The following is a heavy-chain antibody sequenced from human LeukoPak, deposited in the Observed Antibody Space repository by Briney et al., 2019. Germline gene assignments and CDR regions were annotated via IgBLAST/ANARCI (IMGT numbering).Heavy chain of an antibody. D-gene: IGHD4-17*01. CDR2: INPNGGTT. CDR3: AREGGTREYNGDTWRHFFDF. J-gene: IGHJ4*02. V-gene: IGHV1-46*01. Sequence: GASVKVSCKASGYSFSVYSIDWVRQAPGQGLEWVGTINPNGGTTSFAQKFQGRVTLTRDMSTNTVSMELRSLRPEDMAAYFCAREGGTREYNGDTWRHFFDFWGQGTLVTVSA. CDR1: GYSFSVYS.